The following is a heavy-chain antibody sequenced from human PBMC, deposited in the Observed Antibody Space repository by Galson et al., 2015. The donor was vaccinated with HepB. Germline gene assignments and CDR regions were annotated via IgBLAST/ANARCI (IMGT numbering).Heavy chain of an antibody. J-gene: IGHJ4*02. Sequence: SLRLSCAASGFTFSSYGMHWVRQAPGQGLEWVAIIWYDGSNKYYTDSVKGRFTISRDNSKNTLYLQMNSLRAEDTAVYYCARDFDWLFSAFDYWGQGTLVTVSS. CDR2: IWYDGSNK. D-gene: IGHD3-9*01. CDR1: GFTFSSYG. CDR3: ARDFDWLFSAFDY. V-gene: IGHV3-33*01.